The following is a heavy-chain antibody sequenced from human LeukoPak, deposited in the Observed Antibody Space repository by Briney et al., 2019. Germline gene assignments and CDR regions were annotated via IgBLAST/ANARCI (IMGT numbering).Heavy chain of an antibody. CDR2: INPNSGGT. V-gene: IGHV1-2*06. Sequence: ASVNVSCKASGYTFTGYYMHWVRQAPGQGLEWMGRINPNSGGTNYAQKFQGRVTMTRDTSINTAYMELSRLRSDDTAVYYCARENYYDSSGYYSDWGQGTLVTVSS. J-gene: IGHJ4*02. D-gene: IGHD3-22*01. CDR1: GYTFTGYY. CDR3: ARENYYDSSGYYSD.